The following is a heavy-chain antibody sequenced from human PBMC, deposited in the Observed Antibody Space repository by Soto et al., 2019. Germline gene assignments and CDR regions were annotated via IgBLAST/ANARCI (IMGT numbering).Heavy chain of an antibody. J-gene: IGHJ4*02. CDR1: GGSISSYY. V-gene: IGHV4-59*01. CDR2: IYDSGST. Sequence: QVQLQESGPGLVKPSETLSLTCTVSGGSISSYYWSWIRQPPGKGLEWIGYIYDSGSTNYNPSLKSRVTISVDTSKNQFSLRLTSVTAADTAVYYCAAPPRYWGQGTLVTVSS. CDR3: AAPPRY. D-gene: IGHD6-6*01.